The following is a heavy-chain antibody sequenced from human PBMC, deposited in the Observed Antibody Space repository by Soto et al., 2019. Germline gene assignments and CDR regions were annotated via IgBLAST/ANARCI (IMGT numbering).Heavy chain of an antibody. CDR1: GFTFSSYG. CDR3: AKGIYDFWSGYYTDYYYCMDV. D-gene: IGHD3-3*01. J-gene: IGHJ6*03. V-gene: IGHV3-30*18. CDR2: ISYDGSNK. Sequence: QVQLVESGGGVVQPGRSLRLSCAASGFTFSSYGMHWVRQAPGKGLEWVAVISYDGSNKYYADSVKGRFTISRDNSKNTLYLQMNSLRAEDTAVYYCAKGIYDFWSGYYTDYYYCMDVWGKGTTVTVSS.